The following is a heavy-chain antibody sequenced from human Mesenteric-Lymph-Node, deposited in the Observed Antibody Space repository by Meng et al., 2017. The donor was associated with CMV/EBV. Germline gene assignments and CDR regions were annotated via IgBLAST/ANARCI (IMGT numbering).Heavy chain of an antibody. CDR3: AKDLIGYCSSTSCGRVDY. CDR1: GFTFSSTD. CDR2: IATAGDT. D-gene: IGHD2-2*01. V-gene: IGHV3-13*03. J-gene: IGHJ4*02. Sequence: GESLKISCAACGFTFSSTDMHWVRQATGKGLEWVSAIATAGDTYYPGSVKGQFTISRENAKNSFYLQMNSLRAGDTAVYYCAKDLIGYCSSTSCGRVDYWGQGTLVTVSS.